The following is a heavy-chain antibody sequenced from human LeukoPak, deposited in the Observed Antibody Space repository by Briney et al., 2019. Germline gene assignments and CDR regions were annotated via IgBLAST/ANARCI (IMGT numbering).Heavy chain of an antibody. Sequence: PPGGSLRLSCAASGFTFSSYAMHWVRQAPGRGLERVSAISGSGGSTYYADSVKGRFTISRDNSKNTLYLQMNSLRAEDTAVYYCAKQQTYGGRYFDYWGQGTLVTVSS. J-gene: IGHJ4*02. V-gene: IGHV3-23*01. D-gene: IGHD3-16*01. CDR1: GFTFSSYA. CDR3: AKQQTYGGRYFDY. CDR2: ISGSGGST.